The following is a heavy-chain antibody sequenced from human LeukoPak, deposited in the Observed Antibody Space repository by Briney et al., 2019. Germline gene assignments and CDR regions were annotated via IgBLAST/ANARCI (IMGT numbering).Heavy chain of an antibody. J-gene: IGHJ2*01. Sequence: PSQTLSLTCTVSGGSISSGDYYWSWIRQPPRKGREWIGYIYYSGSTYYNPSLKSRVTISVDTSKNQFSLKLSSVTAADTAVYYCARGAEDWYFDLWGRGTLVTVSS. V-gene: IGHV4-30-4*08. CDR3: ARGAEDWYFDL. D-gene: IGHD1-14*01. CDR2: IYYSGST. CDR1: GGSISSGDYY.